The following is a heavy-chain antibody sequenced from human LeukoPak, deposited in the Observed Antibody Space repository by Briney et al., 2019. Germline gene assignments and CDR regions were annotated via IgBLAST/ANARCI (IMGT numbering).Heavy chain of an antibody. V-gene: IGHV3-30*04. CDR3: ASGKYRYGDNWFDP. CDR2: ISYDGSNE. CDR1: GFAFSSYV. J-gene: IGHJ5*02. D-gene: IGHD5-18*01. Sequence: GRSLRLSCAASGFAFSSYVVHWVRQAPGKGLEWVAVISYDGSNEYYADSVKGRFTISRDNSKNTLYLQMNSLRAEDTAVYFCASGKYRYGDNWFDPWGQGTLVTVSS.